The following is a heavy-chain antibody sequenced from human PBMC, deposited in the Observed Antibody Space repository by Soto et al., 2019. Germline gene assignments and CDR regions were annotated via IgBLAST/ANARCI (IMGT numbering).Heavy chain of an antibody. V-gene: IGHV3-30*18. J-gene: IGHJ5*02. CDR1: GFTFSSYG. Sequence: GGSLRLSCAASGFTFSSYGMHWVRQAPGKGLEWVAVISYDGSNKYYADSVKGRFTISRDNSKNTLYLQMNSLRAEDTAVYYCAKGPRGVVPAAPSEFDPWGQGTLVTVSS. CDR2: ISYDGSNK. D-gene: IGHD2-2*01. CDR3: AKGPRGVVPAAPSEFDP.